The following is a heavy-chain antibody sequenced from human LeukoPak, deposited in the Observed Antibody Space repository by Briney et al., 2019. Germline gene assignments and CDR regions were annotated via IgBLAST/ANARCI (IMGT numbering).Heavy chain of an antibody. CDR1: GFSLSTSGVG. CDR3: AHSCGGGNSAYFDY. D-gene: IGHD4-23*01. CDR2: TYWDDDE. J-gene: IGHJ4*02. Sequence: SGPTLVRPTQTLTLTCTFSGFSLSTSGVGVGWIRQPPGKALEWLAVTYWDDDERYSPSLKSRLTIPKDTSKNQVVLTMTNMDPADTATYYCAHSCGGGNSAYFDYWGQGTLVTVSS. V-gene: IGHV2-5*02.